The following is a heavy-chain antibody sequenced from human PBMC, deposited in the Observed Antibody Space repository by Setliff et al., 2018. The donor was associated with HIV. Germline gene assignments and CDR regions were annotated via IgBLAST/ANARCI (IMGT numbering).Heavy chain of an antibody. CDR3: ARVSQYSSSWYVRWFDP. CDR2: INPNSGGT. V-gene: IGHV1-2*02. D-gene: IGHD6-13*01. J-gene: IGHJ5*02. Sequence: ASVKVSCKASGYTFTGYYIHWVRQAPGQGLEWIGWINPNSGGTNYAQKFQGRVTMTRDTSISTAYMEVSRLRSDDTAVYYCARVSQYSSSWYVRWFDPCGQGTLVTVSS. CDR1: GYTFTGYY.